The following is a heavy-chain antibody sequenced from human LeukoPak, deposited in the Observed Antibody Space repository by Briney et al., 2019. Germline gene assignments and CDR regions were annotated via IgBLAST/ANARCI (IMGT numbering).Heavy chain of an antibody. Sequence: ASVKVSCKASGYTFTSYYMHWVRQAPGQGLEWMGIINPSGGSTSYAQKFQGGVTMTRDTSTSTVYMELSSLRSEDTAVYYCAREKMATISHYGMDVWGQGTTVTVSS. CDR1: GYTFTSYY. CDR2: INPSGGST. J-gene: IGHJ6*02. V-gene: IGHV1-46*01. CDR3: AREKMATISHYGMDV. D-gene: IGHD5-24*01.